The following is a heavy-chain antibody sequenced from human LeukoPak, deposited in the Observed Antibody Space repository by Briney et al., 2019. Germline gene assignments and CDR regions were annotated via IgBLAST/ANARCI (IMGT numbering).Heavy chain of an antibody. CDR3: ARVRQWLVNGYWFDP. Sequence: ASVKVSCKASGYTFTSYDINWVRQATGQGLEWMGWMNPISGNTGYAQKFQGRVTMTRNTSISTAYTELSSLRSEDTAVYYCARVRQWLVNGYWFDPWGQGTLVTVSS. V-gene: IGHV1-8*01. D-gene: IGHD6-19*01. CDR2: MNPISGNT. J-gene: IGHJ5*02. CDR1: GYTFTSYD.